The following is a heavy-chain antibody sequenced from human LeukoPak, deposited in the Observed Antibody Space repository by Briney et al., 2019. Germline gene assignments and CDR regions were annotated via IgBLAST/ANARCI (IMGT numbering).Heavy chain of an antibody. D-gene: IGHD4-17*01. V-gene: IGHV5-51*01. CDR3: ARHTDYGDYVDY. Sequence: GESLKISRNGSGYSFTSYWIGWVRPMPGKGLEGQGIIHPCDSDNIHSPSFQGQLTVSADKSLPPPHLPWRCLQAWDTGLYYCARHTDYGDYVDYWGQGTLVTVSS. CDR1: GYSFTSYW. J-gene: IGHJ4*02. CDR2: IHPCDSDN.